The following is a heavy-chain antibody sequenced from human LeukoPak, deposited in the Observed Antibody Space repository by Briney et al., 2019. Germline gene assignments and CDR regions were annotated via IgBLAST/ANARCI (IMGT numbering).Heavy chain of an antibody. Sequence: PGGSLRLSCAVSGITLSNYGVTWVRRAPGKGLEWVACISYTGGRTNYAVSVKGRFTISRDNPKTTLYLKMNSLRADDTAVYFCAKRGVVIRVILVGFHKEAYYFDSWGQGALVTVSS. CDR3: AKRGVVIRVILVGFHKEAYYFDS. J-gene: IGHJ4*02. CDR2: ISYTGGRT. D-gene: IGHD3-22*01. CDR1: GITLSNYG. V-gene: IGHV3-23*01.